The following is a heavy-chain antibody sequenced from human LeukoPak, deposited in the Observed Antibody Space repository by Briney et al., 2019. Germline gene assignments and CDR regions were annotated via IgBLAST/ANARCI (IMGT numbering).Heavy chain of an antibody. V-gene: IGHV1-18*01. Sequence: ASVKVSCKASGYTFTSYGISWVRQAPGQGLEWMGWISAYNGNTNYAQKLQGRVTMTTDTSTSTAYMELRSLRSDDTAVYYCARSRSSWYSDYYYGMDVWGQGTRSPSP. D-gene: IGHD6-13*01. CDR1: GYTFTSYG. CDR3: ARSRSSWYSDYYYGMDV. CDR2: ISAYNGNT. J-gene: IGHJ6*02.